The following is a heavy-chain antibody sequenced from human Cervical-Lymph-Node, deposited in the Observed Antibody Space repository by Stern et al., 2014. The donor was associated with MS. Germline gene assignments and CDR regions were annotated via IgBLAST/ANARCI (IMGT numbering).Heavy chain of an antibody. J-gene: IGHJ4*02. CDR2: ISTDGSAT. Sequence: QVQLVESGGGVVQPGRSLGLSCAASGFTFSNFAMNWLRQSPDKGLQWLAAISTDGSATNYADSVKGRFTISRDNSKNTLYLEMNSLTTEDTAVFYCARDLGYWGQGTLVTVSS. V-gene: IGHV3-30-3*01. CDR1: GFTFSNFA. CDR3: ARDLGY.